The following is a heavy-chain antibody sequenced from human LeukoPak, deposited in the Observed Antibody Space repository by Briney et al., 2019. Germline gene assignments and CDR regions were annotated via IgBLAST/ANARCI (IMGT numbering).Heavy chain of an antibody. CDR1: GGSINSGGYY. CDR3: ARIAGYNYGYNYFDS. V-gene: IGHV4-30-2*02. D-gene: IGHD5-18*01. Sequence: PSQTLSLTCTVSGGSINSGGYYWSWIRQPPGRGLEWIGYIHHSGSTYYIPSLKSRVTISLDTSKNQFSLKLSSVTAADTAVYYCARIAGYNYGYNYFDSWGQGTLVTVSS. CDR2: IHHSGST. J-gene: IGHJ4*02.